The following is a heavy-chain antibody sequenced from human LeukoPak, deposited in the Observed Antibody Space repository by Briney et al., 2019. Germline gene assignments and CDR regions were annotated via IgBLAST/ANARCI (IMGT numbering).Heavy chain of an antibody. CDR2: ISSSGGTT. V-gene: IGHV3-23*01. J-gene: IGHJ4*02. CDR3: AKDSSGWLTGYFDY. Sequence: GGSLRLSCAASGFTFSNYAMSWVRQTPGKGLEWVSGISSSGGTTYYADSVKGRFTISRDNSKNTLYLQMNSLRAEDTAVYYCAKDSSGWLTGYFDYWGQGTLVTVSS. CDR1: GFTFSNYA. D-gene: IGHD6-19*01.